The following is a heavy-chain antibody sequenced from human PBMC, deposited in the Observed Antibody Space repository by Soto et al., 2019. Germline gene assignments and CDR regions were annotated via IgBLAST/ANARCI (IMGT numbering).Heavy chain of an antibody. D-gene: IGHD6-13*01. J-gene: IGHJ4*02. CDR1: GGTFSSYA. V-gene: IGHV1-69*13. CDR3: AEGGDRIAEPRTD. CDR2: IIPIFGTA. Sequence: SSVKVSCKASGGTFSSYAISWVRQAPGQGLERMGGIIPIFGTANYAQKFQGRVTITADESTSTAYMELSSLRSEDTAVYFFAEGGDRIAEPRTDWGQRSLVTGSS.